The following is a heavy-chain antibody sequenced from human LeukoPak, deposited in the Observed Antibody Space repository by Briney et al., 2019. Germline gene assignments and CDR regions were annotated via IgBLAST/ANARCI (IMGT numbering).Heavy chain of an antibody. CDR2: IDANNGDT. J-gene: IGHJ4*02. V-gene: IGHV1-2*02. CDR1: GYTFGGNY. CDR3: ARDPSSVTLYFFDY. D-gene: IGHD4-11*01. Sequence: EASVKVSCKASGYTFGGNYIHWLRQAPGQGLEWMGWIDANNGDTKSAQKFQGRVTMSRDTSISTAYMDLSSLSPDDAAVYYCARDPSSVTLYFFDYWGQGTLVTVSS.